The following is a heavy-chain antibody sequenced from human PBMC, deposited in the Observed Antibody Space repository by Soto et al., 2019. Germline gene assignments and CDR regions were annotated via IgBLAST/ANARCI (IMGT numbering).Heavy chain of an antibody. D-gene: IGHD6-13*01. Sequence: QVQLVQSGAEVKKPGSSVKVSCKASGGTFSSYTISWVRQAPGQGLEWMGRIIPILGIANYAQKFQSRVTITADKSTSTAYIELSSLRSEDTAVYYCALGRKYSSSWRKYDAFDIWGNGTMVTVSS. CDR3: ALGRKYSSSWRKYDAFDI. CDR2: IIPILGIA. J-gene: IGHJ3*02. V-gene: IGHV1-69*02. CDR1: GGTFSSYT.